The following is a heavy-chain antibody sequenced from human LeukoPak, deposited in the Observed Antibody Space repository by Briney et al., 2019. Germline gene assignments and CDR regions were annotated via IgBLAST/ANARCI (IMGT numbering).Heavy chain of an antibody. J-gene: IGHJ3*02. Sequence: GGSLRLSCAASGFTFSSYAMSWVRQAPGKGLEWVSAISGSGGSTYYADSVKGRFTISRDNSKSTLYLQMNSLRAEDTAVYYCARGEYYDFWSGYPNAFDIWGQGTMVTVSS. CDR1: GFTFSSYA. CDR3: ARGEYYDFWSGYPNAFDI. V-gene: IGHV3-23*01. D-gene: IGHD3-3*01. CDR2: ISGSGGST.